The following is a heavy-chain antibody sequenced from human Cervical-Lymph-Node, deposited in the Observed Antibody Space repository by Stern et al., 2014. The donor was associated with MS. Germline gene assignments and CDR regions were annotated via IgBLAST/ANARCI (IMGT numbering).Heavy chain of an antibody. J-gene: IGHJ5*02. CDR2: MNPNSGDT. V-gene: IGHV1-8*01. CDR3: ARGFVPGWFDL. CDR1: EYTITDYD. D-gene: IGHD3-16*02. Sequence: VQLVQSGAAVKKPGASVKVSCKASEYTITDYDVNWVRQVPGQGLEWMGWMNPNSGDTHYAHKFRGRVTMTRDTSINTAYMELSDLTSDDTAVYYCARGFVPGWFDLWGQGTLVIVSS.